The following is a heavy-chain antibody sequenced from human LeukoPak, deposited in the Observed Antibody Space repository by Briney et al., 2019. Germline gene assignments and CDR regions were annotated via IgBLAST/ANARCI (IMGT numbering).Heavy chain of an antibody. CDR1: GFTFDDYG. D-gene: IGHD3-10*01. CDR3: ASHLGGSGSYYDAFDI. Sequence: GGSLRLSCAASGFTFDDYGMSWVRQAPGKGLEWVSGINWNGGSTGYADSVKGRFTISRDNAKNSLYLQMNSLRAEDTALYYRASHLGGSGSYYDAFDIWGQGTMVTVSS. V-gene: IGHV3-20*04. CDR2: INWNGGST. J-gene: IGHJ3*02.